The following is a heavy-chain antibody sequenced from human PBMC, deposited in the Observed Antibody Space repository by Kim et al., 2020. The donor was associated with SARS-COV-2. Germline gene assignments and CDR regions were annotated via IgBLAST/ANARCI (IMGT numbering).Heavy chain of an antibody. Sequence: SETLSLTCTVSGGSISSSSYYWGWIRQPPGKGLEWIGSIYYSGSTYYNPSLKSRVTISVDTSKNQFSLKLSSVTAADTAVYYCARQASRVAAAGTLRELYDYWGQGTLVTVSS. J-gene: IGHJ4*02. CDR2: IYYSGST. V-gene: IGHV4-39*01. CDR3: ARQASRVAAAGTLRELYDY. D-gene: IGHD6-13*01. CDR1: GGSISSSSYY.